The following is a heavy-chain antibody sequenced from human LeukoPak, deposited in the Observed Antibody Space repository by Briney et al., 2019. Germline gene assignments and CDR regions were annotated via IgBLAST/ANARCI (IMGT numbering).Heavy chain of an antibody. Sequence: GGSLRLSCTASGFIFSGSWMAWIRQAPGKGLEWVAVISYDGSSESYPDSVKGRFTISRDNSKNMLYLQMNSLRGEDTAVYYCASTNYRGGSTGYNWFDPWGQGTLVTVSS. V-gene: IGHV3-30-3*01. D-gene: IGHD1-26*01. CDR3: ASTNYRGGSTGYNWFDP. CDR2: ISYDGSSE. J-gene: IGHJ5*02. CDR1: GFIFSGSW.